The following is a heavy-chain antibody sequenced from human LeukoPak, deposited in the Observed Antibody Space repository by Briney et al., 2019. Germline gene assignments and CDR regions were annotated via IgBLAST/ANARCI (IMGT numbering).Heavy chain of an antibody. V-gene: IGHV3-23*01. CDR3: AKGSVVYYNFWSGSYSDY. CDR2: ISNSGETT. J-gene: IGHJ4*02. Sequence: PGGSLGLSCAASGFNFVTYAMNWVRQAPGKGLEWVSVISNSGETTHYADSVKGRFTISRDNSKNTLYLQMDSLRADDTAIYYCAKGSVVYYNFWSGSYSDYWGQGTLVTVSS. D-gene: IGHD3-3*01. CDR1: GFNFVTYA.